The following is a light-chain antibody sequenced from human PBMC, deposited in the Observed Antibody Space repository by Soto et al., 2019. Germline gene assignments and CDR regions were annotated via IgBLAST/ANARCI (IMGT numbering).Light chain of an antibody. J-gene: IGKJ2*01. CDR2: LVS. Sequence: EIVMTQSPLSLPATPGEPASISCRSSQSLLNSNGYTYLDWYLQKPGQSPQFLLYLVSNRYSGVPDRVSGSGSGTDFTLKISRVEAEDGGVYFCMQAAQTPYTFGQGTKLEIK. CDR1: QSLLNSNGYTY. CDR3: MQAAQTPYT. V-gene: IGKV2-28*01.